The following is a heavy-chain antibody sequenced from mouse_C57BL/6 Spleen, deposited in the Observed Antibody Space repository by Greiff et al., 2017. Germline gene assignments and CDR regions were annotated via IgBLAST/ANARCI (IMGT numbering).Heavy chain of an antibody. D-gene: IGHD2-3*01. Sequence: QVQLKQSGAELVRPGASVTLSCKASGYTFTDYEMHWVKQTPVHGLEWIGAIDPETGGTAYNQKFKGKAILTADKSSSTAYMELRSLTSEDSAVYYCTGMGLLPAWFAYWGQGTLVTVSA. V-gene: IGHV1-15*01. CDR3: TGMGLLPAWFAY. CDR2: IDPETGGT. J-gene: IGHJ3*01. CDR1: GYTFTDYE.